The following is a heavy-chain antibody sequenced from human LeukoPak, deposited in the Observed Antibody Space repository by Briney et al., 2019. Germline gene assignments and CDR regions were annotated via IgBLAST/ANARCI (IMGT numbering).Heavy chain of an antibody. V-gene: IGHV4-59*08. J-gene: IGHJ2*01. CDR1: GGSISSYY. CDR3: ARPLGNGFSYWYFDL. Sequence: SETLSLTCIVSGGSISSYYWSWIRQPPGKGLEWVGYIYYSGSTNSNPSLKSRVTISIDTSKNQVSLKLRSVTAADTAVYYCARPLGNGFSYWYFDLWGRGTLVTVS. D-gene: IGHD5-24*01. CDR2: IYYSGST.